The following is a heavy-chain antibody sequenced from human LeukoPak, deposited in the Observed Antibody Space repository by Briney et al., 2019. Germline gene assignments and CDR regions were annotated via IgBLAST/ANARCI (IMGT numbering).Heavy chain of an antibody. CDR3: AKDMRVLFIAVAGSFDY. Sequence: PGGSLRLSCAASGFTFSSYGMHWVRQAPGKGLEWVAFIRYDGSNKYYADSVKGRFTISRDNSKNTLYLQMNSLRAEDTAVYYCAKDMRVLFIAVAGSFDYWGQGTLVTVSS. V-gene: IGHV3-30*02. CDR2: IRYDGSNK. CDR1: GFTFSSYG. J-gene: IGHJ4*02. D-gene: IGHD6-19*01.